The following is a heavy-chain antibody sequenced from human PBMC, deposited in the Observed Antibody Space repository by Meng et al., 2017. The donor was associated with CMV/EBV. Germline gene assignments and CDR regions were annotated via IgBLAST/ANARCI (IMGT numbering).Heavy chain of an antibody. V-gene: IGHV4-34*01. CDR2: VNHSGST. D-gene: IGHD3-22*01. CDR3: ARRVRASPYYYDSSGYYPH. J-gene: IGHJ4*02. CDR1: GGSFSGYY. Sequence: GSLRLSCAVYGGSFSGYYWSWIRQPPGKGPEWIGEVNHSGSTNYNPSLKSRVTISVYTSKNQFSLKLSSVTAADTAVYYCARRVRASPYYYDSSGYYPHWGQGTLVTVSS.